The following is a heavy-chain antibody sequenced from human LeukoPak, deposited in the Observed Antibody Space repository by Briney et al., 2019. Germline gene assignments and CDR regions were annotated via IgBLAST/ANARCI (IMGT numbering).Heavy chain of an antibody. CDR3: ARPNYPGGSGSYGGTNWFDP. J-gene: IGHJ5*02. CDR2: ISGYNGDT. CDR1: GYTFTYYG. V-gene: IGHV1-18*01. D-gene: IGHD3-10*01. Sequence: ASVKVSCKASGYTFTYYGISWVRQAPGQGLEWMGWISGYNGDTNYAQSLQGRVTMTTDTSTSTASMELRNLRSDDTAIYYCARPNYPGGSGSYGGTNWFDPWGQGTLVTVSS.